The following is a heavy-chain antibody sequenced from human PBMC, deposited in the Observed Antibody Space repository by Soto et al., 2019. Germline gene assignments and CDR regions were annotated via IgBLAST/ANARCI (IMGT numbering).Heavy chain of an antibody. J-gene: IGHJ4*02. CDR1: GGSFSGYY. CDR3: ARGSQWLDY. CDR2: INHSGGI. Sequence: SETLSLTCAVYGGSFSGYYWSWIRQPPGKGLEWIGEINHSGGINYNPSLKSRVTISVDTSKNHFSLKLSSVTAADTAVYYCARGSQWLDYWGQGTLVTVSS. D-gene: IGHD6-19*01. V-gene: IGHV4-34*01.